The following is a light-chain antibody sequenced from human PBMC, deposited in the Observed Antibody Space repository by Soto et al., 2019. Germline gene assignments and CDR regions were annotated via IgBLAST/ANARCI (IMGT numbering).Light chain of an antibody. V-gene: IGKV3-20*01. CDR3: QRYGSSPLIT. CDR2: GTS. Sequence: ETVLTHSPGTLSLSPCERATLSFSASQSVSSSSLAWYQQRPGQAPRLLIYGTSSRATGIPDRFSGSGSGTDFTLTISRLEPEDFAVYFCQRYGSSPLITFGQGTRLEIK. CDR1: QSVSSSS. J-gene: IGKJ5*01.